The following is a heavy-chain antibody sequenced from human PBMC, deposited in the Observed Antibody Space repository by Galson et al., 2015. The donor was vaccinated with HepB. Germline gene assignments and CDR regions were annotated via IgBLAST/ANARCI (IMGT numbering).Heavy chain of an antibody. Sequence: SLRLSCAASGLTFSNYVMSWVRRAPGKGLEWVSGISVGGTTTSYADSVRGRFTISRDNSRNQLYLQLNSLRVEGTALYYCAKGGYCGENTCIFDDWGQGTPVTVSS. CDR3: AKGGYCGENTCIFDD. CDR1: GLTFSNYV. J-gene: IGHJ4*02. D-gene: IGHD2-15*01. V-gene: IGHV3-23*01. CDR2: ISVGGTTT.